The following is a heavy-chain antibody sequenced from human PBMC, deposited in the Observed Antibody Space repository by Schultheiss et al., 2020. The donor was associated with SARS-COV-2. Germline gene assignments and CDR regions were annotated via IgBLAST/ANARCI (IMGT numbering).Heavy chain of an antibody. V-gene: IGHV3-30*07. J-gene: IGHJ3*01. CDR3: TREGV. Sequence: GGSLRLSCAASGFTFSSYAMHWVRQAPGKGLEWVAVISYDGSNKYFADSVKGRFTISRDNSKNTLYLQMNSLRAEDTAVYYCTREGVWGQGTMVTVSS. CDR1: GFTFSSYA. CDR2: ISYDGSNK.